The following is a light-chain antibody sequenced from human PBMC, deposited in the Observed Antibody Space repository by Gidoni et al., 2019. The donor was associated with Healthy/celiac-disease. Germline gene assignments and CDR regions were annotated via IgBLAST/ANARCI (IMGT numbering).Light chain of an antibody. J-gene: IGKJ4*01. CDR2: AAS. CDR1: PDISNY. V-gene: IGKV1-33*01. Sequence: DIQMTQSPSSLSASVGDRVTITCQASPDISNYLNWYQQKPGKAPKLLIYAASNLETGIPSRFSGSGSGTESTFTISSLQPEDIASYYCQQYDNRPPKGTFGEGTKVEIK. CDR3: QQYDNRPPKGT.